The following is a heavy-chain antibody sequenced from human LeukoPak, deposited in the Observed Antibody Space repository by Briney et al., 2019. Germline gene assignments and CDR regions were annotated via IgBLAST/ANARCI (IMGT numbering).Heavy chain of an antibody. Sequence: ASVKVSCKVSGYIFSTYYIHWMRQAPGQGLEWMGWMNPNTGGTTYAQNFQGRVTMTRDTSISTAYMELSRLRSDDTAVYYCAREVIRDPQYYDFWSGYPALDYWGQGTLVTVSS. V-gene: IGHV1-2*02. CDR3: AREVIRDPQYYDFWSGYPALDY. CDR1: GYIFSTYY. J-gene: IGHJ4*02. CDR2: MNPNTGGT. D-gene: IGHD3-3*01.